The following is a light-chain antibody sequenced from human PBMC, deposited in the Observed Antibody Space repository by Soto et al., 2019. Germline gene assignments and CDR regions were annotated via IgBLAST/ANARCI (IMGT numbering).Light chain of an antibody. Sequence: IVMTHSPATLSVPPGEIATLSFRASQSVSSNFAWYQQRPGQSPRLLFYGASIRAPAVPARFTASGSGTEFTLTISSLQSEDFAVYYCQQYNTWPRTFGQGTKVDIK. CDR2: GAS. V-gene: IGKV3-15*01. CDR1: QSVSSN. J-gene: IGKJ1*01. CDR3: QQYNTWPRT.